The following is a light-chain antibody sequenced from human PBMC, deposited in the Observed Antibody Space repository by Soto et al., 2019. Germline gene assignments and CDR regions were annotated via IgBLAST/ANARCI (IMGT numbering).Light chain of an antibody. CDR2: LNSDGSH. J-gene: IGLJ2*01. V-gene: IGLV4-69*01. CDR1: SGHSSYA. CDR3: QTWGTCIPPVV. Sequence: QPVLTQSPSASASLGASVKLTCTLSSGHSSYAIAWHQQQPEKGPRYLMKLNSDGSHSKGDGIPDRFSGSSSGAERYLTISSLQSEDEADYYCQTWGTCIPPVVFGGGTKLTVL.